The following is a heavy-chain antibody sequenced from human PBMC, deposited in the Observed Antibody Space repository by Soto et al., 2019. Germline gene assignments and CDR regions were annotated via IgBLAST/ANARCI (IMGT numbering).Heavy chain of an antibody. D-gene: IGHD6-13*01. V-gene: IGHV3-21*01. Sequence: GGSLRLSCAASGFTFSSYSMNWVRQAPGKGLEWVSSISSSSSYIYYADSVKGRFTISRDNAKNSLYLQMNSLRAEDTAVYYCARDPPQHDAFDIWGQGTMVTVSS. CDR2: ISSSSSYI. CDR3: ARDPPQHDAFDI. CDR1: GFTFSSYS. J-gene: IGHJ3*02.